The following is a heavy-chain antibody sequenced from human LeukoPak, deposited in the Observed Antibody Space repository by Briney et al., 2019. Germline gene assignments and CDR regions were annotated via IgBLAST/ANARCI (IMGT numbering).Heavy chain of an antibody. Sequence: GGSLRLSCAASGFTFSSFAMTWVRQAPGKGLEWVSTIGGSGGATSYADSVKGRFTISRDTSLNTLYLQLNSLRAEDTAVYFCAKRGVVIRGILVIGYHQEAYHYDFWGQGVLVTVSS. D-gene: IGHD3-10*01. J-gene: IGHJ4*02. CDR1: GFTFSSFA. CDR3: AKRGVVIRGILVIGYHQEAYHYDF. CDR2: IGGSGGAT. V-gene: IGHV3-23*01.